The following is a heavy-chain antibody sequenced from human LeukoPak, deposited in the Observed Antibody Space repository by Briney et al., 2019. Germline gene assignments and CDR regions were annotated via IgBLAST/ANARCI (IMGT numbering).Heavy chain of an antibody. Sequence: SETLSLTCTVSGGSISSYYWSWIRQPPGKGLEWIGYIYYSGSTNYNPSLKSRLTISVDTSKNQFSLKLSSVTTADTAVYYCARAYGSGPYYYYMDVWGKGTTVTVSS. J-gene: IGHJ6*03. CDR2: IYYSGST. CDR3: ARAYGSGPYYYYMDV. V-gene: IGHV4-59*01. D-gene: IGHD3-10*01. CDR1: GGSISSYY.